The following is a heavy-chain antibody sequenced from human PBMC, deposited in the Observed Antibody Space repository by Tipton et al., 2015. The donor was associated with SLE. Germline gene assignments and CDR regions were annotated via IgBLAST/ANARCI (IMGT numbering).Heavy chain of an antibody. CDR2: INHSGST. V-gene: IGHV4-34*01. CDR3: ARVVVAPGVIVPVAMPDYYYGMDV. J-gene: IGHJ6*02. CDR1: GGSFSGYY. D-gene: IGHD2-2*01. Sequence: TLSLTCAVYGGSFSGYYWSWIRQPPGKGLEWIGEINHSGSTNYNPSLKSRVTISVDTSKNQFSLKLSSVTAADTAVYYCARVVVAPGVIVPVAMPDYYYGMDVWGQGTTVTVSS.